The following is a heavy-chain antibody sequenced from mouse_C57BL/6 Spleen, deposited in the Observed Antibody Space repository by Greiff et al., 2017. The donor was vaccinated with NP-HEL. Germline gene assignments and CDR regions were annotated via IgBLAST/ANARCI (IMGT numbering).Heavy chain of an antibody. CDR2: INPGSGGT. Sequence: VQLQQSGAELVRPGTSVKVSCKASGYAFTNYLIEWVKQRPGQGLEWIGVINPGSGGTNYNEKFKGKATLTADKSSSTAYMPLSSLTSEDSAVYFCARIGNYDAMDYWGQGTSVTVSS. D-gene: IGHD2-14*01. J-gene: IGHJ4*01. CDR3: ARIGNYDAMDY. V-gene: IGHV1-54*01. CDR1: GYAFTNYL.